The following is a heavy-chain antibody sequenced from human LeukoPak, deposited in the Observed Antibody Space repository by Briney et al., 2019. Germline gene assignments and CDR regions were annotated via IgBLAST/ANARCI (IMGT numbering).Heavy chain of an antibody. D-gene: IGHD1-1*01. CDR1: GYTFTDSY. V-gene: IGHV1-2*02. CDR3: STRELSPPGA. CDR2: INPKSGGT. J-gene: IGHJ4*02. Sequence: AASVKVSCKASGYTFTDSYMHWVRQAPGQGREWMGWINPKSGGTNYAQKFQDRVTMTRDTSITTAYMELSSLIYDDTAVYYCSTRELSPPGAWGQGTLVTVSS.